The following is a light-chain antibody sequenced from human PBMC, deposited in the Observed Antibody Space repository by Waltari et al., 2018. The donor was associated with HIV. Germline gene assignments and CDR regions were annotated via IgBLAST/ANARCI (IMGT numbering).Light chain of an antibody. CDR2: AAS. V-gene: IGKV1-39*01. Sequence: DIQMTQSPSSLSASVGDRVTITCRASQSISSYLNWYQQKPGKAPKLLIYAASSLQSGVPSRFSCSVSGTDFTLTINSLQPEDFATYYCQQSYRTPLTFGGGTKVEFK. CDR3: QQSYRTPLT. J-gene: IGKJ4*01. CDR1: QSISSY.